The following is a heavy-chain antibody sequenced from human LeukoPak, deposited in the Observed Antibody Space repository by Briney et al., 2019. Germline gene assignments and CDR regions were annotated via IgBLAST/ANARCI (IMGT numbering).Heavy chain of an antibody. Sequence: PGGSLRLSCAASGFTFSNAWMSWVRQAPGKGLEWVANIREDGTGKNYVDSVRGRFTISRDNAKNSLFLQMSNLRDDDTAIYYCARHVGISFWGPGTLVTVSS. V-gene: IGHV3-7*01. CDR2: IREDGTGK. CDR1: GFTFSNAW. CDR3: ARHVGISF. D-gene: IGHD7-27*01. J-gene: IGHJ4*02.